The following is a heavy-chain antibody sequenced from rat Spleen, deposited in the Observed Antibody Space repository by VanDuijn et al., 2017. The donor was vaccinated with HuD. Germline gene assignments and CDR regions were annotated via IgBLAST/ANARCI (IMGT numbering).Heavy chain of an antibody. J-gene: IGHJ2*01. V-gene: IGHV3-3*01. Sequence: EVQLQESGPGPVKVSESLSLTCSVTIYSITSNYTWNWIRKFPGNKLAWMGYINSAGSTNYHPSLKSRISITRDTSKNQFFLQVNSVTTEDTATYYCARDLSSHPHYFDYWGQGLLVTVSS. D-gene: IGHD3-2*01. CDR3: ARDLSSHPHYFDY. CDR1: IYSITSNYT. CDR2: INSAGST.